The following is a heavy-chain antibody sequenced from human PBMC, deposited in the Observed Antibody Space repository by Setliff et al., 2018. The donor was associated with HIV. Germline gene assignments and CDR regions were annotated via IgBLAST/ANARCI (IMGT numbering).Heavy chain of an antibody. D-gene: IGHD2-21*02. CDR1: GGSITSSTYY. V-gene: IGHV4-39*02. CDR2: VHYTGNT. CDR3: AREGDGIDF. J-gene: IGHJ4*02. Sequence: SETLSLTCIVSGGSITSSTYYWGWIRQPPGKGLEWIGTVHYTGNTYHNPSLKSRVTISVEVSKNQISLKLTAVTAADSAVYYCAREGDGIDFWGQGTLVTVSS.